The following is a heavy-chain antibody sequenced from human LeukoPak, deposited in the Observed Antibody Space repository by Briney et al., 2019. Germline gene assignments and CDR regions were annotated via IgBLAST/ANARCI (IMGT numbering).Heavy chain of an antibody. CDR3: ARGSFDTSDYNYIGSDY. CDR2: IYNSGST. D-gene: IGHD3-22*01. V-gene: IGHV4-59*11. J-gene: IGHJ4*02. CDR1: GGSISSHY. Sequence: PSETLSLTCTVSGGSISSHYWSWLRQPPGKGLEWIGYIYNSGSTNYNPFLKSRLTISIDTSKNQFSLKLTSVTAADTAVYYCARGSFDTSDYNYIGSDYWGQGPLVTVSS.